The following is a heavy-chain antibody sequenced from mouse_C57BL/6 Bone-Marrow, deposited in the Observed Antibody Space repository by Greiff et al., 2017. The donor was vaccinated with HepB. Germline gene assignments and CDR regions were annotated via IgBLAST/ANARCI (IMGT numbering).Heavy chain of an antibody. CDR3: ARSSSGLYYAMDY. CDR1: GYTFTSYW. D-gene: IGHD3-2*02. Sequence: VQLQQPGAELVRPGSSVKLSCKASGYTFTSYWMHWVKQRPIQGLEWIGNIDPSDSETHYNQKFKDKATLTVDKSSSTAYMQLSSLTSEDSAVYYCARSSSGLYYAMDYWGQGTSVTVSS. V-gene: IGHV1-52*01. CDR2: IDPSDSET. J-gene: IGHJ4*01.